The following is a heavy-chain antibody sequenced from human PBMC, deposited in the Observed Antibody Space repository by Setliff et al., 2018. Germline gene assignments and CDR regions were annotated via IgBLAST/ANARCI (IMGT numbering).Heavy chain of an antibody. V-gene: IGHV1-18*01. D-gene: IGHD2-15*01. J-gene: IGHJ3*02. CDR3: AISSLSICSGDTCPNAFDI. Sequence: GASVKVSCKASGYIFTDYGVSWVRQAPGEGLEWMGWISPYNGVTSYAQRFQGRVTMTTDTSTSAAYLELMSLRSDDTAVYYCAISSLSICSGDTCPNAFDIWGQGTMVTVS. CDR2: ISPYNGVT. CDR1: GYIFTDYG.